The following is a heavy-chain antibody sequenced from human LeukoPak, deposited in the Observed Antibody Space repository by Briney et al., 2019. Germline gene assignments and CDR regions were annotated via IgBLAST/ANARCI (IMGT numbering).Heavy chain of an antibody. CDR3: ARVYCSGGSCYSVWFDP. CDR2: IYHSGST. D-gene: IGHD2-15*01. CDR1: GYSISSGYY. Sequence: SETLSLTCTVSGYSISSGYYWGWIRQPPGKGLEWIGSIYHSGSTYYNPSLKSRVTISVDTSKNQFSLKLSSVTAADTAVYYCARVYCSGGSCYSVWFDPWGQGTLVTVSS. V-gene: IGHV4-38-2*02. J-gene: IGHJ5*02.